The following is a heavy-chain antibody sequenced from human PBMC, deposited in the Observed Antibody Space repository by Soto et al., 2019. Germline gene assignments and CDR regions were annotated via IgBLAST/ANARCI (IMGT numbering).Heavy chain of an antibody. CDR2: IYYSGST. CDR3: ARALTYYYDSSGPKFDY. D-gene: IGHD3-22*01. J-gene: IGHJ4*02. CDR1: GGSLSRGRYY. V-gene: IGHV4-30-4*01. Sequence: SETLSLTSTVSGGSLSRGRYYWGWIRQPQGKGLEWIGYIYYSGSTYYNPSLKSRVTISVDTSKNQFSLKLSSVTAADTAVYYCARALTYYYDSSGPKFDYWGQGTLVTGSS.